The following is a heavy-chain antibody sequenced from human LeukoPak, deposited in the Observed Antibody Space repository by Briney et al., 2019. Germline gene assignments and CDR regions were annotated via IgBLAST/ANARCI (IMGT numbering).Heavy chain of an antibody. CDR1: GGSISSDY. Sequence: SETLSLTCSVSGGSISSDYWTWIRQPAGRGLEWIGRIYTTGDTNYNPSLKGRLTMSVDTSKNQFSLMLTSVTAADTAVYYCARAAGYSSNWPLDSWGQGTLVTVSS. J-gene: IGHJ4*02. CDR3: ARAAGYSSNWPLDS. V-gene: IGHV4-4*07. CDR2: IYTTGDT. D-gene: IGHD6-13*01.